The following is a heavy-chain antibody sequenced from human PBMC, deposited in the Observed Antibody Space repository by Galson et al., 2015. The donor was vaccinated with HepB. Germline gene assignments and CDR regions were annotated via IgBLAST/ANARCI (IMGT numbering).Heavy chain of an antibody. D-gene: IGHD3-16*01. V-gene: IGHV4-34*01. Sequence: ETLTLTCAVYGGSFSGYYWSWIRQPPGKGLEWIGEINHSGSTNYNPSLKSRVTISVDTSKNQFSLKLSSVTAADTAVYYCARGGGGWFDPWGQGTLVTVSS. CDR2: INHSGST. CDR1: GGSFSGYY. J-gene: IGHJ5*02. CDR3: ARGGGGWFDP.